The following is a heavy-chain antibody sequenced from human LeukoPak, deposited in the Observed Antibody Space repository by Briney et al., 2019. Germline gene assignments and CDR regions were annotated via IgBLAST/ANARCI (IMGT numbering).Heavy chain of an antibody. D-gene: IGHD6-19*01. CDR1: GFTVSSNY. CDR2: IYSGGTT. CDR3: ARNSSSGWYHDS. J-gene: IGHJ5*01. V-gene: IGHV3-53*01. Sequence: GGSLRLSCAACGFTVSSNYRSWVRQAPGKGLEWVSVIYSGGTTYYADSVKGRFTISRDNSKNTLYLQMNSLRAEDTAVYYCARNSSSGWYHDSWGPGTLVTVSS.